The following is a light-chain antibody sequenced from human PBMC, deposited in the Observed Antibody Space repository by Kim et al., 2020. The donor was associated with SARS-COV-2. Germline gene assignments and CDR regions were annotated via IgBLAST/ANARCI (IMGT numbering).Light chain of an antibody. Sequence: APVEDRVTITCRATQIISTYLNWSQQRPGRAPKLLIYAASILQSGIPARFGGSGSGTDFTHTISSLQPEDFATYYCQQSYETPRTFGQGTKVDIK. J-gene: IGKJ1*01. CDR3: QQSYETPRT. CDR2: AAS. CDR1: QIISTY. V-gene: IGKV1-39*01.